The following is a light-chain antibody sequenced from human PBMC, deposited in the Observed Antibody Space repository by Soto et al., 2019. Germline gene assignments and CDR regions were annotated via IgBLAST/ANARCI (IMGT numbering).Light chain of an antibody. CDR3: QQYGSSPQT. J-gene: IGKJ1*01. CDR1: QSVSSSY. Sequence: EIVLTQSPGTLSLSPGERDTLSCRASQSVSSSYLAWYQQKPGQAPRLLIYGASSRATGIPDRFSGSGSGTDFTLTISRLEPEDFALYYCQQYGSSPQTFGQGTKVEIK. CDR2: GAS. V-gene: IGKV3-20*01.